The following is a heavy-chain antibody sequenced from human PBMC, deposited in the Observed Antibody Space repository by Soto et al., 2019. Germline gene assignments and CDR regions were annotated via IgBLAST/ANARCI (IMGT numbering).Heavy chain of an antibody. J-gene: IGHJ3*01. V-gene: IGHV3-23*04. CDR1: GFTFSNYG. CDR2: ISGSGGST. CDR3: AKGVTTVTPRVAFDF. Sequence: EVQLVESGGGLVQTGGSLRLSCAASGFTFSNYGMTWARQAPGKGLEWVSVISGSGGSTYYADSVKGRLTISRDNSKNTLYLQRNSLRAEDSALYYCAKGVTTVTPRVAFDFWGQGTMVTVSS. D-gene: IGHD4-17*01.